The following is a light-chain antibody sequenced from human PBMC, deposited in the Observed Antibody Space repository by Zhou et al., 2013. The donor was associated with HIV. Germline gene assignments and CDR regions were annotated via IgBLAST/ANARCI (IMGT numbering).Light chain of an antibody. CDR1: QSVSSNY. V-gene: IGKV3-20*01. Sequence: EIVLTQSPGTLSLSPGERATLSCRASQSVSSNYLAWYQQKPGQAPRLLIYRASSRATGIPDRFSGSGSGTDFTLTISRLEPEDFAVYYCQQFTNWGTFGQGTKLEIK. CDR2: RAS. J-gene: IGKJ2*01. CDR3: QQFTNWGT.